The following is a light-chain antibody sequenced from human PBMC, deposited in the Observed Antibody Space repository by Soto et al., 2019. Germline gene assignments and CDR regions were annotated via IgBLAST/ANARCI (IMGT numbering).Light chain of an antibody. CDR2: DAS. CDR1: QSLRSS. J-gene: IGKJ1*01. Sequence: ERMMTHSQHTLSVSLGYRPTLSCRASQSLRSSLAWYQQKTGQAPRILIYDASTRATGIPARFSGSGYGTDFNLTISSLQSEDFAVYYCQQYNNWPWTFGQGTKVDI. CDR3: QQYNNWPWT. V-gene: IGKV3-15*01.